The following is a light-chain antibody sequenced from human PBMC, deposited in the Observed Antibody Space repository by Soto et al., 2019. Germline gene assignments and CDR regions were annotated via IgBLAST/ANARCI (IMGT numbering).Light chain of an antibody. CDR2: GAS. V-gene: IGKV1-12*01. CDR3: QQSYSTPLT. Sequence: DIQMTQSPSSVSASIGDTVTITCRASQDISTLLAWYQQKPGKAPKLLIYGASTLESGVPSRFSGSGSGTDFTLTISSLQPEDFATYYCQQSYSTPLTFGGGTKVEIK. J-gene: IGKJ4*01. CDR1: QDISTL.